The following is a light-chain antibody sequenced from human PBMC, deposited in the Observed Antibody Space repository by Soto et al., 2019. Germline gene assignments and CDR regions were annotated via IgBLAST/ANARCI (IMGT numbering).Light chain of an antibody. CDR3: CSHAGSHVI. Sequence: QSVLTQPASVSGSPGQSITISCTGTTSDVGTYKFVSWYQQHPGIAPKLMIYEVSERPSGVSNRFSGSKSGNTASLTISGLQAEDEAYYYCCSHAGSHVIFGGGTKLTVL. CDR2: EVS. V-gene: IGLV2-23*02. J-gene: IGLJ2*01. CDR1: TSDVGTYKF.